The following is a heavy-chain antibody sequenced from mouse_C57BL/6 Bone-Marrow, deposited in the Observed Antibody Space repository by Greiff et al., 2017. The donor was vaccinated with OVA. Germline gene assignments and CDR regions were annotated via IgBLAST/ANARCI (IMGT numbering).Heavy chain of an antibody. Sequence: QVQLQQSGPGLVQPSQSLSITCTVSGFSLTSYGVHWVRQSPGKGLEWLGVIWRGGSTDYNAAFMSRLSISKDNSKIQVFFKMNSLQAGDTAIYYCAKEGNGYYVSYFDVWGTGTTVTVSS. V-gene: IGHV2-5*01. CDR1: GFSLTSYG. CDR3: AKEGNGYYVSYFDV. D-gene: IGHD2-3*01. CDR2: IWRGGST. J-gene: IGHJ1*03.